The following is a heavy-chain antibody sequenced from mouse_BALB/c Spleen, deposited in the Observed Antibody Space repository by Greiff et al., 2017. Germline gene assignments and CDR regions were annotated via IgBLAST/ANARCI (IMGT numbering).Heavy chain of an antibody. V-gene: IGHV7-3*02. J-gene: IGHJ2*01. Sequence: EVQVVESGGGLVQPGGSLRLSCATSGFTFTDYYMSWVRQPPGKALEWLGFIRNKANGYTTEYSASVKGRFTISRDNSQSILYLQMNTLRAEDSATYYCARDPSYDYWGQGTTLTVSS. CDR1: GFTFTDYY. CDR2: IRNKANGYTT. CDR3: ARDPSYDY.